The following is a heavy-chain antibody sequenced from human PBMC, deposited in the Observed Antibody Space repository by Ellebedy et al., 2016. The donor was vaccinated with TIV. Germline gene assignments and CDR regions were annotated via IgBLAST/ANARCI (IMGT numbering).Heavy chain of an antibody. Sequence: GESLKISCAASGFTFSDHYMDWVRQAPGKGLEWVGRTRNKANSYTTEYAASVKGRFTISRDDSKNSLFPQMNSLRAEDTAVYYCARDRRGERGGDGDYVRKDPGEGYYYYYYGMDVWGQGTTVTVSS. D-gene: IGHD4-17*01. CDR3: ARDRRGERGGDGDYVRKDPGEGYYYYYYGMDV. CDR1: GFTFSDHY. CDR2: TRNKANSYTT. J-gene: IGHJ6*02. V-gene: IGHV3-72*01.